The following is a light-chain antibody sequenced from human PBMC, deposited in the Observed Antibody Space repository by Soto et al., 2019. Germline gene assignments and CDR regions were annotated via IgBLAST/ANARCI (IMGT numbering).Light chain of an antibody. CDR2: SAS. V-gene: IGKV1-9*01. J-gene: IGKJ4*01. CDR1: LGISGY. Sequence: DIQLTQSPSFLSASVGVRVTMTCRASLGISGYLAWYQQKPGKVPRLLIYSASSLQSGVPSRFSGSGSGTEFTLTISSLQPEDFASYYCQQLDRYPFTFGEGTKVEI. CDR3: QQLDRYPFT.